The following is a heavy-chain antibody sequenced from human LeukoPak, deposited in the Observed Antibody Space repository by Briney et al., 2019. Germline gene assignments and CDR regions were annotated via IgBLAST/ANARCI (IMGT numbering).Heavy chain of an antibody. V-gene: IGHV3-21*01. Sequence: GGSLRLSCAASGFTFSSYSMNWVRQAPGKGLEWVSSISSSSSYIYYADSVKGRFTISRDNAKNSLYLQMNSLRAEDTAVYYCARFGSGYYQFDFWGQGTLVTVSS. J-gene: IGHJ4*02. CDR2: ISSSSSYI. CDR1: GFTFSSYS. CDR3: ARFGSGYYQFDF. D-gene: IGHD3-22*01.